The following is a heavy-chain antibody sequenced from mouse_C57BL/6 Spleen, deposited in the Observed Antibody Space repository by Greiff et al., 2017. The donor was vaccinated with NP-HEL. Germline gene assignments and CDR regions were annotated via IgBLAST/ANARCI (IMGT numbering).Heavy chain of an antibody. CDR3: ARSLITTVVATDSMDY. Sequence: VQLQQSGAELVKPGASVKISCKASGYAFSSYWMNWVKQRPGKGLEWIGQIYPGDGDTNYNGKFKGKATLTADKSSRPAYMQLSSLTSKDSACYFCARSLITTVVATDSMDYWGQGSSFTVSS. D-gene: IGHD1-1*01. CDR2: IYPGDGDT. V-gene: IGHV1-80*01. CDR1: GYAFSSYW. J-gene: IGHJ4*01.